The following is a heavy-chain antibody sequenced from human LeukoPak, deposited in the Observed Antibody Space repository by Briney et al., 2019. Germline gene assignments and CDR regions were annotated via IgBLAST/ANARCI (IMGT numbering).Heavy chain of an antibody. V-gene: IGHV3-66*01. CDR3: AGNSSPYYYYGMDV. CDR2: IYSGGST. D-gene: IGHD6-13*01. Sequence: QAGGSLRLSCAASGFTVSSNYMSWVRQAPGKGLEWVSVIYSGGSTYYADSVKGRFTISRDNSKNTLYLQMSSLRAEDTAVYYCAGNSSPYYYYGMDVWGQGTTVTVSS. CDR1: GFTVSSNY. J-gene: IGHJ6*02.